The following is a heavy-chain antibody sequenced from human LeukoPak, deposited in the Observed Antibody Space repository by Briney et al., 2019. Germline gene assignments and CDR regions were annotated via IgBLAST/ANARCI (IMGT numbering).Heavy chain of an antibody. Sequence: SETLSLTCAVYGGSFSGFYWSWIRQLPGKGLERIGEITHSGSTNYNPSLKSRVTISVDTSKSQFSLKLNSVTAADTAVYYCARRLRFYYYYMDVWGKGTTVTISS. CDR1: GGSFSGFY. V-gene: IGHV4-34*01. CDR3: ARRLRFYYYYMDV. J-gene: IGHJ6*03. D-gene: IGHD2-15*01. CDR2: ITHSGST.